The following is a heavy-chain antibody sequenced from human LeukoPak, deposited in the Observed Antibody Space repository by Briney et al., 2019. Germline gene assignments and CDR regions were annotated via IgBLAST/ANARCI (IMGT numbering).Heavy chain of an antibody. CDR3: ARGLRLYYYYYYGMDV. D-gene: IGHD2/OR15-2a*01. CDR2: INHSGST. Sequence: SETPSLTCAVYGGPFSGYYWSWIRQPPGKGLEWIGEINHSGSTNYNPSLKSRVTISVDTSKNQFSLKLSSVTAADTAVYYCARGLRLYYYYYYGMDVWGQGTTVTVSS. V-gene: IGHV4-34*01. J-gene: IGHJ6*02. CDR1: GGPFSGYY.